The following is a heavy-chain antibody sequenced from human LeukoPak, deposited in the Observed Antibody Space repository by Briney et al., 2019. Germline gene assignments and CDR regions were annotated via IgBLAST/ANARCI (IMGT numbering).Heavy chain of an antibody. V-gene: IGHV4-39*01. CDR3: ARHGDEAAPPDYWYFDL. CDR1: GGSISSSSYY. J-gene: IGHJ2*01. CDR2: IYYSGST. D-gene: IGHD3-3*01. Sequence: KPSETLSLTCTVSGGSISSSSYYWGWIRQPPGKGLEWIGSIYYSGSTYYNPSLKSRVTISVDTSKNQFSLKLSSVTAADTAVYYCARHGDEAAPPDYWYFDLWGRGTLVTVSS.